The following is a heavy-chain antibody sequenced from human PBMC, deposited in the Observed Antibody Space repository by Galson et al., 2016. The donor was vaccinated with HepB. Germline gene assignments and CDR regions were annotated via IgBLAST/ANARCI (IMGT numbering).Heavy chain of an antibody. CDR3: ARRSSSSGGRRFDP. V-gene: IGHV4-4*02. CDR2: IYHSGTT. J-gene: IGHJ5*02. Sequence: SETLSLTCAVSGASIRSSTWWSWVRQPPGKGLEWIGEIYHSGTTNYNPSLKSRVTISVDKSENHFSLNLTSLTAADTAVYYCARRSSSSGGRRFDPWGQGTLVTVSS. CDR1: GASIRSSTW. D-gene: IGHD6-13*01.